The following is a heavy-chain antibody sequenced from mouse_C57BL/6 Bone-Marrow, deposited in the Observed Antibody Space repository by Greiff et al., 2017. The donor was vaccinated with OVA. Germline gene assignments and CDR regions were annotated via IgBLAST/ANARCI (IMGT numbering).Heavy chain of an antibody. J-gene: IGHJ4*01. Sequence: EVQLVESGGGLVKPGGSLKLSCAASGFTFSSYAMSWVRQTPEKRLEWVATISDGGSYTYYPDNVKGRFTISRDNAKNNLYLQMSHLKSEDTAMYYCARDGFITTAYYAMDYWGQGTSVTVA. CDR2: ISDGGSYT. CDR3: ARDGFITTAYYAMDY. D-gene: IGHD1-1*01. V-gene: IGHV5-4*01. CDR1: GFTFSSYA.